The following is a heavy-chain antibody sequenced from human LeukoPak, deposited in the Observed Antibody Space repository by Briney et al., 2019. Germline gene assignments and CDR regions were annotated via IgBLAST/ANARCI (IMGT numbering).Heavy chain of an antibody. J-gene: IGHJ4*02. CDR1: GGSISSYY. Sequence: SETLSLICTVSGGSISSYYWSWIRQPPGKGLEWIGYIYYSGSTNYNPSLKSRVTISVDTSKNQFSLKLRSVTAADTAVYYCARVTGYMIEDHFDYWGQGILVTVSS. CDR2: IYYSGST. D-gene: IGHD3-9*01. V-gene: IGHV4-59*01. CDR3: ARVTGYMIEDHFDY.